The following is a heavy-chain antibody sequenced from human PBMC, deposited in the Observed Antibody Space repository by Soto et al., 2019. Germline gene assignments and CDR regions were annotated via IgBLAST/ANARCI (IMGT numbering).Heavy chain of an antibody. J-gene: IGHJ4*02. D-gene: IGHD2-15*01. CDR3: ARGQVVVVVAAHFDY. Sequence: PSETLSLTCAVYGGSFSGYYWSWIRQPPGKGLEWIGEINHSGSTNYNPSLKSRVTISVDTSKNQFSLKLSSVTAADTAVYYCARGQVVVVVAAHFDYWGQGTLVTVSS. CDR1: GGSFSGYY. V-gene: IGHV4-34*01. CDR2: INHSGST.